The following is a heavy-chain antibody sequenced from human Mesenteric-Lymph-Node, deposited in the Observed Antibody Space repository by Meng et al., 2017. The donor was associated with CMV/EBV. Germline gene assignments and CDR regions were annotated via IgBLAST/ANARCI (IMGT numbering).Heavy chain of an antibody. J-gene: IGHJ3*02. CDR2: ISSSSSTI. D-gene: IGHD2-21*01. CDR3: ARDLEPLYCGGDCYSGQAFDI. V-gene: IGHV3-48*04. CDR1: GFTFSSYS. Sequence: GGSLRLSCAASGFTFSSYSMNWVRQAPGKGLEWVSYISSSSSTIYYADSVKGRFTISRDNAKNSLYLQMNSLRAEDTAVYYCARDLEPLYCGGDCYSGQAFDIWGQGTMVTVSS.